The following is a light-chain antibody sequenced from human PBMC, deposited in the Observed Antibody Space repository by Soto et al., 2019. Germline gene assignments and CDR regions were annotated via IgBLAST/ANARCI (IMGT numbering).Light chain of an antibody. Sequence: QSVLTQPPSVSGAXGQRVXXSXTGSSSNIGAGYDVHWYQQLPGTAPKLLIYGNSNRPSGVPDRFSGSKSGTSASLAITGLQAEDEADYYCQSYDSSLSGWVFGGGTKLTVL. CDR3: QSYDSSLSGWV. V-gene: IGLV1-40*01. CDR1: SSNIGAGYD. J-gene: IGLJ3*02. CDR2: GNS.